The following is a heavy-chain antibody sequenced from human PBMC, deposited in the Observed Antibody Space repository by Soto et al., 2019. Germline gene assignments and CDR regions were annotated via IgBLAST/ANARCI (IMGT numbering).Heavy chain of an antibody. V-gene: IGHV4-30-4*08. D-gene: IGHD6-6*01. CDR3: ARSLSSSSGYFDP. CDR1: VHSDTTKDFF. J-gene: IGHJ5*02. Sequence: PSETLSLTCTVSVHSDTTKDFFCSWLRQAPGRGLEWIAYIYKTGKTYYNPSLKSRPFISLDTSKSQFFLRLTSVTAADTAMYYCARSLSSSSGYFDPWGQGTLVTVSS. CDR2: IYKTGKT.